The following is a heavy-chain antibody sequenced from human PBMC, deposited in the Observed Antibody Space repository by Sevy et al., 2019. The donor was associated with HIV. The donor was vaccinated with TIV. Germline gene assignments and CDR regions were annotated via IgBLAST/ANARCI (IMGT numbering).Heavy chain of an antibody. CDR1: GGSISTYY. Sequence: SETLSLTCTVSGGSISTYYWSWIRQSPGKGLEWTGYIQYSGNNNYNPSLKSRITISVDTSKNQVSLKLTSVTAADTAVYYCTGGIRYGQFDYWGQGTVVTVSS. J-gene: IGHJ4*02. D-gene: IGHD5-18*01. CDR2: IQYSGNN. V-gene: IGHV4-59*01. CDR3: TGGIRYGQFDY.